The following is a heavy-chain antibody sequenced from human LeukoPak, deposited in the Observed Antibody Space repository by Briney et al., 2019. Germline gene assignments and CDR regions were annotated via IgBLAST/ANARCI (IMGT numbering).Heavy chain of an antibody. D-gene: IGHD5-18*01. CDR3: ARNSALYSYGFYYYYGMDV. Sequence: GGSLRLSCAASGFTFSSYSLNWVRQPPGKGLEPVSPISSSSSYIYYAASVQAPLTISRDNAKTSLYLQMNSLRAEDTAVYYCARNSALYSYGFYYYYGMDVWGQGTTVTVSS. V-gene: IGHV3-21*01. J-gene: IGHJ6*02. CDR1: GFTFSSYS. CDR2: ISSSSSYI.